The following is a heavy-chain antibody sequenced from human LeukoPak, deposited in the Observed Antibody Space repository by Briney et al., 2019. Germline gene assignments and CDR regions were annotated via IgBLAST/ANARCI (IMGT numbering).Heavy chain of an antibody. CDR2: IKQDESKK. D-gene: IGHD1-26*01. CDR3: ARPSLNSGSYFDY. V-gene: IGHV3-7*01. J-gene: IGHJ4*02. Sequence: GESLRLSCAASGFTFSTYWMSWVRQTPEKGLEWVANIKQDESKKYYVDSVKGRFTISRDNARNSLYLQMNSLRAEDTAVYYCARPSLNSGSYFDYWGQGILVTVSS. CDR1: GFTFSTYW.